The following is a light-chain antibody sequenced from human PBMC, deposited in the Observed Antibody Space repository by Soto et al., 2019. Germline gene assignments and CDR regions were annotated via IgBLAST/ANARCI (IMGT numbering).Light chain of an antibody. CDR3: QSYDTSLSGYV. V-gene: IGLV1-40*01. J-gene: IGLJ1*01. CDR2: DNT. CDR1: SSNIGNNA. Sequence: QSVLTQPPSVSEAPRQRVTISCSGSSSNIGNNAVNWYQQLPGTAPKLLIYDNTNRPSGVPGRFSGSKSGTSASLAITGLQAEDEADYYCQSYDTSLSGYVFGTGTQLTVL.